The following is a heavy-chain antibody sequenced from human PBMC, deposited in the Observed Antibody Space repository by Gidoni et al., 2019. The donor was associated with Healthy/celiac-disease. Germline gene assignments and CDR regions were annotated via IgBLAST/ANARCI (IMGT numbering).Heavy chain of an antibody. V-gene: IGHV1-2*04. J-gene: IGHJ6*02. D-gene: IGHD4-17*01. Sequence: QVQLVQSGAEVKKPGASVKVSCKASGYTFTAYSMPWVRHAPEQGLEWMGWINPNSGGTNYAQKFQGWVTMTRETSISTAYMELSRLRSDDTAVYYCARDLSSPYGAKGIGYYYYGMDVWGQGTTVTVSS. CDR3: ARDLSSPYGAKGIGYYYYGMDV. CDR2: INPNSGGT. CDR1: GYTFTAYS.